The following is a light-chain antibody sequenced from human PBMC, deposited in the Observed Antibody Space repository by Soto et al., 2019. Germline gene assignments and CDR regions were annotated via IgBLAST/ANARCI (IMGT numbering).Light chain of an antibody. V-gene: IGLV2-18*02. Sequence: QSVLTQPPSVSGSPGQSVTISCTGTSSDVGSYNRVSWYQQPPGTAPKLVIYEVSSRPSGVPDRFSGSKSANTASLTISGLQAEDEADYYCASYTSSSTYVFGTGTKLNVL. CDR3: ASYTSSSTYV. CDR2: EVS. J-gene: IGLJ1*01. CDR1: SSDVGSYNR.